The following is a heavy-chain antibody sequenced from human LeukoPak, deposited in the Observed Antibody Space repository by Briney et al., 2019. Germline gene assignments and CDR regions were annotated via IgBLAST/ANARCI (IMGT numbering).Heavy chain of an antibody. J-gene: IGHJ5*02. D-gene: IGHD6-13*01. CDR2: IYPTGST. CDR1: GYSISSGYY. CDR3: ARAYSSSWYWNWFDP. Sequence: SETLSLTCTVSGYSISSGYYWGLIRQPPGKGLEWIGNIYPTGSTYYNPSLKSRVTISVDTSKKQFSLKVSSVSAADTAVYYCARAYSSSWYWNWFDPWGQGTLVTVSS. V-gene: IGHV4-38-2*02.